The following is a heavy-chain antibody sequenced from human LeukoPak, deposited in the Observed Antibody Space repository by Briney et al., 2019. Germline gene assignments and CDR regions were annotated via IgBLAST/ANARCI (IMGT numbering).Heavy chain of an antibody. Sequence: PGGSLRLPCAASGFSFSTYGMHWVRQALGKGLEWVALIWNAGTNTYYADSVKGRFTISRDNSKNTLYLQMNSLRAEDTAVYYCAGDTPPGGDYYFDYWGQGTLVIVSS. CDR2: IWNAGTNT. CDR3: AGDTPPGGDYYFDY. CDR1: GFSFSTYG. D-gene: IGHD3-16*01. V-gene: IGHV3-33*01. J-gene: IGHJ4*02.